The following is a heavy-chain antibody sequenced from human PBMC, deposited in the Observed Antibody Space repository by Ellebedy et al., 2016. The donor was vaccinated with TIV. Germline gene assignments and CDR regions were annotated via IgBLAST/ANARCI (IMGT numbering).Heavy chain of an antibody. CDR3: ARDNEDTAMSWGYYYFDY. CDR2: IYYSGST. J-gene: IGHJ4*02. D-gene: IGHD5-18*01. CDR1: GGSISSYY. V-gene: IGHV4-59*12. Sequence: MPSETLSLTCTVSGGSISSYYWSWIRQPPGKGLEWIGYIYYSGSTNYNPSLKSRVTISVDTSKNQFSLKLSSVTAADTAVYYCARDNEDTAMSWGYYYFDYWGQGTLVTVSS.